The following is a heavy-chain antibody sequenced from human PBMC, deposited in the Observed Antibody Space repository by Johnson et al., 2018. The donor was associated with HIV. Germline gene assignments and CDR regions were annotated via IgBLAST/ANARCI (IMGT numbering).Heavy chain of an antibody. CDR2: ITWDSGTK. CDR3: TTDRRSGSYWLGTFDI. D-gene: IGHD1-26*01. V-gene: IGHV3-74*01. CDR1: GFTFSTYW. Sequence: VQLVESGGGLVQPGGSLRLSCAASGFTFSTYWMHWVRQAPGKGLEWVSGITWDSGTKAYADSVKGRFTISRDNAKNTLYLQMNSLKTEDTAVYYCTTDRRSGSYWLGTFDIWGQGTMVTVSS. J-gene: IGHJ3*02.